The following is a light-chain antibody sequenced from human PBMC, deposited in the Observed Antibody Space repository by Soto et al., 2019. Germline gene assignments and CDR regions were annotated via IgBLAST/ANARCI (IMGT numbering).Light chain of an antibody. CDR1: SSDVGAYNY. V-gene: IGLV2-14*01. CDR3: SSYTSSSTLV. CDR2: DVN. Sequence: QSALTQPASVSGSPGQSITISCTGTSSDVGAYNYVSWYQQHPGKAPKLMIYDVNKRPSGVSNRFSGSKSGNTASLTISGLQAEDEADYYCSSYTSSSTLVFGGGTKVTVL. J-gene: IGLJ2*01.